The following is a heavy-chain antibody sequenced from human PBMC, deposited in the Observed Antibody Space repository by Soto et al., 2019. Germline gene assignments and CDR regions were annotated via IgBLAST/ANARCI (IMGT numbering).Heavy chain of an antibody. CDR2: ITTYNGNT. Sequence: QVQLVQYGAEVKKPGASVKVSCKASGYTFTSYGFSWVRQAPGQGLEWMGWITTYNGNTNYAQKLQGRVTMTTDTSTSTAYMELRSLRSDDTAVYYCVVAAQPYYFDYWGQGTLVTVSS. J-gene: IGHJ4*02. CDR1: GYTFTSYG. D-gene: IGHD2-15*01. CDR3: VVAAQPYYFDY. V-gene: IGHV1-18*01.